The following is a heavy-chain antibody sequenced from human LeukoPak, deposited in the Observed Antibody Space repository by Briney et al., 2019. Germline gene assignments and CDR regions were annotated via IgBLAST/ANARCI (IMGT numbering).Heavy chain of an antibody. CDR2: ISYSGST. D-gene: IGHD3-22*01. V-gene: IGHV4-59*08. CDR1: SGSISTYY. J-gene: IGHJ4*02. Sequence: PSETLSLTCTVSSGSISTYYWTWIRQPPGKGLEWIGYISYSGSTKYNPSLTRRTTISLDTSKNQFPLELRSMTAADTAIYYCARQAGMFTTFDFWGQGILVTVSS. CDR3: ARQAGMFTTFDF.